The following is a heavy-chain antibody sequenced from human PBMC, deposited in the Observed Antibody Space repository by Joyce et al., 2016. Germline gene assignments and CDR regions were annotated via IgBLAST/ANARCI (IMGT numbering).Heavy chain of an antibody. J-gene: IGHJ6*02. Sequence: QVQLQQWGAGLLKPSETLSLTCAVYGGSFSGYYWSWIRQPPGKGLEWIGEINHSGSTNNNPSLKCRVTISVDTSKNQFSLKLSSVTAAETAVYYCARVVWELGRYYYGMDVWDQGTTVTVSS. CDR3: ARVVWELGRYYYGMDV. V-gene: IGHV4-34*01. CDR1: GGSFSGYY. D-gene: IGHD7-27*01. CDR2: INHSGST.